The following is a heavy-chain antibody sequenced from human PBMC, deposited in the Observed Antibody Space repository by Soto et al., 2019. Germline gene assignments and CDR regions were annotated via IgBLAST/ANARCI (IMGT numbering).Heavy chain of an antibody. CDR1: GGTFSSYA. Sequence: SVKVSCKASGGTFSSYAISWVRQAPGQGLEWMGGIIPIFGTANYAQKFQGRVTITADESTSTAYMELSSLRSEDTAVYYCARDSYRSGWHHSGFDYWGQGTLVTVSS. CDR3: ARDSYRSGWHHSGFDY. V-gene: IGHV1-69*13. CDR2: IIPIFGTA. D-gene: IGHD6-19*01. J-gene: IGHJ4*02.